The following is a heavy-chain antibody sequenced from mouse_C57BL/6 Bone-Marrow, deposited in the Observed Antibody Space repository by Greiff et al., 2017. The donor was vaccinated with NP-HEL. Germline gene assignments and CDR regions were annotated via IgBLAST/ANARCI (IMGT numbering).Heavy chain of an antibody. CDR1: GYTFTTYP. J-gene: IGHJ4*01. Sequence: QVQLKQSGAELVKPGASVKMSCKASGYTFTTYPIEWMKQNPGKSLEWIGNFHPYNDDTKYNEKFKGKATLTVEKSSSTVYLELSRLTSDDSAVYYCARRGLPYYYAMDYWGQGTSVTVSS. V-gene: IGHV1-47*01. CDR2: FHPYNDDT. D-gene: IGHD2-4*01. CDR3: ARRGLPYYYAMDY.